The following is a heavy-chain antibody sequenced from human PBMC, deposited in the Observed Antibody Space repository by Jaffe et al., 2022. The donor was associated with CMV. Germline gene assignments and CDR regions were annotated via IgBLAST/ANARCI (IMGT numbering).Heavy chain of an antibody. Sequence: QVQLQESGPGLVKPSETLSLTCTVSGGSVSSGSYYWSWIRQPPGKGLEWIGYIYYSGSTNYNPSLKSRVTISVDTSKNQFSLKLSSVTAADTAVYYCARDTDDTDHFDYWGQGTLVTVSS. J-gene: IGHJ4*02. D-gene: IGHD4-17*01. CDR1: GGSVSSGSYY. V-gene: IGHV4-61*01. CDR3: ARDTDDTDHFDY. CDR2: IYYSGST.